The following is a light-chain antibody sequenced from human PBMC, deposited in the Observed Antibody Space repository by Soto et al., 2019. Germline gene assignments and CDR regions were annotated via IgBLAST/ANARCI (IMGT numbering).Light chain of an antibody. V-gene: IGKV1-33*01. CDR2: DAS. CDR3: QQSDYFPLT. Sequence: QEPGKVPKVLIHDASNLEAGVPSRFSGSGSGTDSTFSISSLQPEGLATFHCQQSDYFPLTLGQGTRLQIK. J-gene: IGKJ5*01.